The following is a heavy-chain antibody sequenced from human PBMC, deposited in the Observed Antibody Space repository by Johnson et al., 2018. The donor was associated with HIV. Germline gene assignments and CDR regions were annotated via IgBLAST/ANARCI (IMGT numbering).Heavy chain of an antibody. D-gene: IGHD4-17*01. Sequence: QVQLVESGGGLVKPGGSLRLSCAASGFTFSDYYVSWVRQAPEKGLEWVSYISNSGSTIYYADFVKGRFTISRDNAKKSLYLQMNSLRAEDTALYYCARDSTPWGGDYVGYAFDIWGRGTMVTVSS. CDR2: ISNSGSTI. J-gene: IGHJ3*02. V-gene: IGHV3-11*04. CDR3: ARDSTPWGGDYVGYAFDI. CDR1: GFTFSDYY.